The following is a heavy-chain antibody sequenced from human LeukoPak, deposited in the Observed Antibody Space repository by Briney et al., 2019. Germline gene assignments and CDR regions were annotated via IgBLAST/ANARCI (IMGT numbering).Heavy chain of an antibody. D-gene: IGHD3-22*01. CDR3: ARELHTYYYDSSGYYYAQYFDY. J-gene: IGHJ4*02. CDR1: RGCIRSGSYY. V-gene: IGHV4-61*02. CDR2: IYTSGST. Sequence: SETLSLTCTVSRGCIRSGSYYWSWIRQPAGKGLEWIGRIYTSGSTNYNPSLKSRVTISVDTSKNQFSLKLNSVTAADTAVYYCARELHTYYYDSSGYYYAQYFDYWGQGTLVTVSS.